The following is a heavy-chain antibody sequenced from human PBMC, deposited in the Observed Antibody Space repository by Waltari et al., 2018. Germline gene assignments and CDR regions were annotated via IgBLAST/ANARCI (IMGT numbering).Heavy chain of an antibody. V-gene: IGHV4-59*01. CDR3: ARGVYRYYYYYYYMDV. Sequence: QVQLQESGPGLVKPSETLSLTCTVSGGSISSYYWSWIRQPPGKGLEWIGSIQYRGRTNYSPSLRSRVTISVDTSKNQFSLKLSSVTAADTAVYYCARGVYRYYYYYYYMDVWGKGTTVTVSS. CDR1: GGSISSYY. J-gene: IGHJ6*03. CDR2: IQYRGRT. D-gene: IGHD4-4*01.